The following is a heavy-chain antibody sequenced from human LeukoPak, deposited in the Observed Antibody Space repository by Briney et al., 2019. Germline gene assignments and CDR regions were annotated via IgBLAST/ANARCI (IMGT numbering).Heavy chain of an antibody. CDR2: INQDESEK. V-gene: IGHV3-7*01. CDR1: GGTFSSNW. J-gene: IGHJ3*02. CDR3: VKGYCSGCTCSRTGFDI. Sequence: GGSLRLSCAASGGTFSSNWMSWVRQAPGQGLEWVANINQDESEKYYVDSVKGRFTISRDNTKKSLHMQMNSLRAEDRALYYCVKGYCSGCTCSRTGFDIWGQGTMVTVSS. D-gene: IGHD2-15*01.